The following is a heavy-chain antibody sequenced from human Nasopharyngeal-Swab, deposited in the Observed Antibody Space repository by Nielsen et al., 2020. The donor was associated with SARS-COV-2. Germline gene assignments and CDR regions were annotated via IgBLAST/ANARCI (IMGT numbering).Heavy chain of an antibody. D-gene: IGHD2-2*02. J-gene: IGHJ4*02. Sequence: GRQAPGKGLEWVAVISYDGSNKYYADSVKGRFTISRDNSKNTLYLQMNSLRAEDTAVYYCVLVPAAIPAWGQGTLVTVSS. CDR2: ISYDGSNK. V-gene: IGHV3-30*04. CDR3: VLVPAAIPA.